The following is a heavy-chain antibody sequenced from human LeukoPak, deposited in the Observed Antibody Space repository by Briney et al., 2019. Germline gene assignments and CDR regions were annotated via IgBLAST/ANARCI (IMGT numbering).Heavy chain of an antibody. CDR1: GFTFSSYS. Sequence: PGGSLRLSCAASGFTFSSYSMNWVRQAPGKGLEGVSAISGSGGSTYYADSVKGRFTISRDNSKNTLYLQMNSLRAEDTAVYYCAKDSLLWFGELLSPDAFDIWGQGTMVTVSS. CDR2: ISGSGGST. D-gene: IGHD3-10*01. CDR3: AKDSLLWFGELLSPDAFDI. J-gene: IGHJ3*02. V-gene: IGHV3-23*01.